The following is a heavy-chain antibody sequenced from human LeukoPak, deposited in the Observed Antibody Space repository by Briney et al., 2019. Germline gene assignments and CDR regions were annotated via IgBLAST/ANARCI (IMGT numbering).Heavy chain of an antibody. J-gene: IGHJ6*04. CDR1: GGSFSGYY. CDR3: ARVGWFGKGYYYGIDV. V-gene: IGHV4-34*01. D-gene: IGHD3-10*01. CDR2: INNSGST. Sequence: PSESLSLTCAVYGGSFSGYYWSWIRQPPGKGLGWIGEINNSGSTNYNPSLKSRVTISVDTSKNQFSLKLSSVTAADTAVYYCARVGWFGKGYYYGIDVWGKGTTVTVSS.